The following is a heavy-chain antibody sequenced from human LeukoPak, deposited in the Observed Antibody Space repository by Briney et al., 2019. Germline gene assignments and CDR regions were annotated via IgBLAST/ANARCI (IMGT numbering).Heavy chain of an antibody. V-gene: IGHV4-59*12. CDR3: ARGRRAAAGTGWRLSYPFSY. J-gene: IGHJ4*02. Sequence: SETLSLTCTVSGGSISSYYWSWIRQPPGKGLEWIGYIYYSGSTNYNPSLKSRVTISVDTSKNQFSLKLSSVTAADTVVYYCARGRRAAAGTGWRLSYPFSYWGQGTLVTVSS. D-gene: IGHD6-13*01. CDR1: GGSISSYY. CDR2: IYYSGST.